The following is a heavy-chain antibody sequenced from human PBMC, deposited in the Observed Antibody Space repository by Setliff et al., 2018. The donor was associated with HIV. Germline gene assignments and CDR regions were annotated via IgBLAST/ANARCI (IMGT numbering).Heavy chain of an antibody. CDR1: GYTFTDYY. CDR3: ARVPHGDYLWFDP. J-gene: IGHJ5*02. D-gene: IGHD4-17*01. CDR2: INPNSGGT. Sequence: ASVKVSCKASGYTFTDYYMHWVRQAPGQGLEWMGRINPNSGGTNYAQKFQGRVTMTRDTPISTAYMELSRLRSDDTAVYYCARVPHGDYLWFDPWGQGTLVTVSS. V-gene: IGHV1-2*06.